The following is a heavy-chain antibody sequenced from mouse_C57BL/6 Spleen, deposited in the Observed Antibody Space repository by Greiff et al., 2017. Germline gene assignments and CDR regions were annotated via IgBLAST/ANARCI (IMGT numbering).Heavy chain of an antibody. J-gene: IGHJ2*01. Sequence: VQLVESGAELARPGASVKLSCKASGYTFTSYGISWVKQRTGQGLEWIGEIYPRSGNTYYNEKFKGKATLTADKSSSTAYMELRSLTSEDSAVYFCARQTFYYGSSYDYFDYWGQGTTLTVSS. CDR1: GYTFTSYG. V-gene: IGHV1-81*01. CDR2: IYPRSGNT. D-gene: IGHD1-1*01. CDR3: ARQTFYYGSSYDYFDY.